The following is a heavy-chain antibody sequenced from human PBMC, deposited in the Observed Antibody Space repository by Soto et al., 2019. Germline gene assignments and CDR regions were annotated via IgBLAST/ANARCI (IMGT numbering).Heavy chain of an antibody. CDR2: INAGNGNT. Sequence: QVQLVQSGAEVKKPGASVKVSCKASGYTFTSYAMYWVRQAPGQRLEWMGWINAGNGNTKYSQKFQGRVTITRDTSASTAYMELSSLRSEDTAVYYCARGSYDFWSGYYPASGWYFDLWGRGTLVTVSS. CDR1: GYTFTSYA. D-gene: IGHD3-3*01. CDR3: ARGSYDFWSGYYPASGWYFDL. V-gene: IGHV1-3*01. J-gene: IGHJ2*01.